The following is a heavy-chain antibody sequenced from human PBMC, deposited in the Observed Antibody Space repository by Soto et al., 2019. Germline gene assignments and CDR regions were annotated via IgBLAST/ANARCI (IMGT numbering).Heavy chain of an antibody. Sequence: EVQLVESGGGLVQPGGSLRLSCAASGFTFSSYWMSWVRQTPGKGLERVANIKQDESARYYVDSVKGRFTTSRDNPKNTLYLQMNSMRAEVTAVYFCARDSGDCRRPGCKGDAFDIWGQGTMVTVSS. V-gene: IGHV3-7*05. D-gene: IGHD2-15*01. CDR2: IKQDESAR. CDR3: ARDSGDCRRPGCKGDAFDI. J-gene: IGHJ3*02. CDR1: GFTFSSYW.